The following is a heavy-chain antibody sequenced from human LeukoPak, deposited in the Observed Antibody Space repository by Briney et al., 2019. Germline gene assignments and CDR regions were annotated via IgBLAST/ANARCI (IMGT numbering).Heavy chain of an antibody. Sequence: GGSLRLSCAASGFTFDDYAMHWVRQAPGKGLEWVSGISWNSGSIGYADSVKGRFTIYRDNAKNSLYLQMNSLRAEDTALYYCAKDDYDILTGSGGFDYWGQGTLVTVSS. J-gene: IGHJ4*02. CDR1: GFTFDDYA. CDR3: AKDDYDILTGSGGFDY. CDR2: ISWNSGSI. V-gene: IGHV3-9*01. D-gene: IGHD3-9*01.